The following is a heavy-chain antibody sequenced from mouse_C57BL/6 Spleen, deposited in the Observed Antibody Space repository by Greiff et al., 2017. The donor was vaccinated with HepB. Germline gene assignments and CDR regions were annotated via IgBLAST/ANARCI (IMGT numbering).Heavy chain of an antibody. Sequence: QVQLQQSGPELVKPGASVKLSCKASGYTFTSYDINWVKQRPGQGLEWIGWIYPRDGSTKYNEKFKGKATLTVDTSSSTAYMELHSLTSEDSAVYFCARSHGSSYWYFDVWGTGTTVTVSS. D-gene: IGHD1-1*01. V-gene: IGHV1-85*01. CDR1: GYTFTSYD. CDR3: ARSHGSSYWYFDV. J-gene: IGHJ1*03. CDR2: IYPRDGST.